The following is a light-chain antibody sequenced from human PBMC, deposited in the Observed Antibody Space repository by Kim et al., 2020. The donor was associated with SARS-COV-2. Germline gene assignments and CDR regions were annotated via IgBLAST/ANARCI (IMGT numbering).Light chain of an antibody. J-gene: IGLJ3*02. Sequence: SVTISCPGTSSDVGSFIRVSWYQQPPGTAPKLMIYEVSNRPSGVPDRFSGSKSGNTASLTISGLQAEDEADYYCSSFTISTTEVFGGGTQLTVL. CDR3: SSFTISTTEV. CDR2: EVS. CDR1: SSDVGSFIR. V-gene: IGLV2-18*02.